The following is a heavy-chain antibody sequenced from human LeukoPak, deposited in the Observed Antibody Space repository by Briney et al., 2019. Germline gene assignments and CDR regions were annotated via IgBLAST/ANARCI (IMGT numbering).Heavy chain of an antibody. Sequence: GGSLRLSCAASGFTFDDYAMHWVRQAPGKGLEWVSGISWSSGSIGYADSVKGRFTISRDNAKNSLYLQMNSLRAEDTALYYCAKDMGYSYGYGGLDYGMDVWGQGTTVTVSS. J-gene: IGHJ6*02. CDR2: ISWSSGSI. CDR3: AKDMGYSYGYGGLDYGMDV. D-gene: IGHD5-18*01. V-gene: IGHV3-9*01. CDR1: GFTFDDYA.